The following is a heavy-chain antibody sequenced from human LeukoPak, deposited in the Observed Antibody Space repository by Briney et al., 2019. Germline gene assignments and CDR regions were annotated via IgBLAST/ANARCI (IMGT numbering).Heavy chain of an antibody. J-gene: IGHJ4*02. CDR1: GFTVSSNY. Sequence: PGGSLRLSCAASGFTVSSNYMSWVRQAPGKGLEWVSVIYSCGSTYYADSVKGRFTISRDNSKNTLYLQMNSLRAEDTAVYYCARDLGGFHFDYWGQGTLVTVSS. V-gene: IGHV3-66*03. CDR3: ARDLGGFHFDY. D-gene: IGHD4-23*01. CDR2: IYSCGST.